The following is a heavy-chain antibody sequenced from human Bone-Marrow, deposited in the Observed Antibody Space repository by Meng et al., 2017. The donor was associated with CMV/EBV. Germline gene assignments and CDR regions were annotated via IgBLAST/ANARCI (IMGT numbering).Heavy chain of an antibody. V-gene: IGHV3-53*01. J-gene: IGHJ4*02. CDR1: GFTFGDYA. CDR2: IYSGGST. Sequence: GESLKISCTASGFTFGDYAMSWVRQAPGKGLEWVSVIYSGGSTYYADSVKGRFTISRDNSKNTLYLQMNSLRAEDTAVYYCARAGYSNEFDYWGQGTRVTVSS. CDR3: ARAGYSNEFDY. D-gene: IGHD4-11*01.